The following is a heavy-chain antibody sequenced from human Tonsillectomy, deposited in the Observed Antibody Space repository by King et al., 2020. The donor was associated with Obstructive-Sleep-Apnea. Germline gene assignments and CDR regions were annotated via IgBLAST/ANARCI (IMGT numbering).Heavy chain of an antibody. D-gene: IGHD3-9*01. CDR3: PTDGIPRGLRYFDWP. CDR2: IKSKTNGGTT. CDR1: GFTFSNAW. Sequence: VQLVESGGGLVKPGGSLRLSCAASGFTFSNAWMSWVRQAPGKGLEWVGRIKSKTNGGTTDYAAPVKGRITISRDDSKNTLHLQMNSLKTEDTAVYYCPTDGIPRGLRYFDWPWGQGTLVTVSS. V-gene: IGHV3-15*01. J-gene: IGHJ5*02.